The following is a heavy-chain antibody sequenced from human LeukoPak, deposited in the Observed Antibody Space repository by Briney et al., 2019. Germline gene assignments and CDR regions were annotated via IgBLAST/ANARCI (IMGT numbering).Heavy chain of an antibody. Sequence: PSETLSLTCTVSGGSISSTTYYWGWIRQPPGKGLEWIGSIYFSGTTYYNPSLKSRVTISVDTSKNQFSLKLSSVTAADTAVYYCARPSGTNLVAASFDYWGQGILVTVSS. D-gene: IGHD2-15*01. V-gene: IGHV4-39*01. CDR2: IYFSGTT. CDR1: GGSISSTTYY. J-gene: IGHJ4*02. CDR3: ARPSGTNLVAASFDY.